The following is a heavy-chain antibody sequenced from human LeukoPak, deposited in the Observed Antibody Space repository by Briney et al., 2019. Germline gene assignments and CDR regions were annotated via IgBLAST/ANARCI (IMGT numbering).Heavy chain of an antibody. CDR3: ARLGYYDSSGYVPSFDY. D-gene: IGHD3-22*01. CDR2: ISTGSSYI. J-gene: IGHJ4*02. CDR1: GFTFSSYS. Sequence: GGSLRLSCAASGFTFSSYSMNWVRQAPGKGLEWVSSISTGSSYIYYADSVKGRFTISRDNAKNSLYLRMNSLRAEDTAVYYCARLGYYDSSGYVPSFDYWGQGTLVTVSS. V-gene: IGHV3-21*04.